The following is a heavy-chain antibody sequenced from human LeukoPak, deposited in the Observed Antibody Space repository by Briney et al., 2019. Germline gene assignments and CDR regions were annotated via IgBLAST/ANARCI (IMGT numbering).Heavy chain of an antibody. Sequence: SETLSLTCAVYGGSFSDYYWSWIRQPPGKGLEWIGEINHNRSTNYNPSLTSRVTISLDTSKNQFFLKLSSVTAADTAVYYCARAAAEDYWGQGTLVTVSS. D-gene: IGHD6-13*01. V-gene: IGHV4-34*01. CDR1: GGSFSDYY. J-gene: IGHJ4*02. CDR3: ARAAAEDY. CDR2: INHNRST.